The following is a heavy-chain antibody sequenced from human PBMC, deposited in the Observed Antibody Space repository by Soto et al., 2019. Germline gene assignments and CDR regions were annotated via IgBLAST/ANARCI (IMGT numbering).Heavy chain of an antibody. J-gene: IGHJ5*02. CDR2: LNTYNGNT. D-gene: IGHD6-6*01. V-gene: IGHV1-18*01. Sequence: QVQLVQSGGEVKKPGASVRVSCKASGYTFNSYGISWVRQAPGQGLEWMGWLNTYNGNTNYAQKFQGRVSMPTVTSTSTAYLDLRSLGSDDTAVYYCARFVLYSTSGDRRFDPWGQGTLVTVSS. CDR1: GYTFNSYG. CDR3: ARFVLYSTSGDRRFDP.